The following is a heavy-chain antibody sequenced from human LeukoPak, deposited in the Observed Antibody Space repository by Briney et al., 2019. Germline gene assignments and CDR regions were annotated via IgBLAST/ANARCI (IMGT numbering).Heavy chain of an antibody. J-gene: IGHJ4*02. CDR2: IYASGST. V-gene: IGHV4-4*07. CDR3: ARGHSYYDSSGPNDY. CDR1: GGSISSYY. Sequence: PSETLSLTCTVSGGSISSYYWAWIRQPAGKGLEWIGRIYASGSTDYYSSLKSRVSMSVDTSKNQFSLRLSSVTAADTAVYYCARGHSYYDSSGPNDYWGQGTLVTVSS. D-gene: IGHD3-22*01.